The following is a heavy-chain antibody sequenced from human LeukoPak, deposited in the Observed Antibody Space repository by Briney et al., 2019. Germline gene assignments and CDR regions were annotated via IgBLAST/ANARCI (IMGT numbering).Heavy chain of an antibody. CDR1: GYTFTSYG. D-gene: IGHD3-22*01. CDR3: ARVEGNYYYDSSGYYYDY. V-gene: IGHV1-18*01. CDR2: ISAYNGNT. J-gene: IGHJ4*02. Sequence: ASVKVSCKASGYTFTSYGISWVRQAPGQGLEWMGWISAYNGNTNYAQKLQGRVTMTTDTSTSTAYMELRSLRSDVTAVYYCARVEGNYYYDSSGYYYDYWGQGTLVTVSS.